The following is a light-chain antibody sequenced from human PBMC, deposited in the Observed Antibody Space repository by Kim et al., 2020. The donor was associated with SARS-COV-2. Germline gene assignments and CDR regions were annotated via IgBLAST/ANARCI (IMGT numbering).Light chain of an antibody. CDR3: LLSYSGARV. CDR1: LEPFTSGHY. Sequence: PEGPGSIPCAARLEPFTSGHYPYWIQRKPGKATRTLIYDTSNKHSWTPARFSGSLLGGKAALTLSGAQPEDEAEYYCLLSYSGARVFGGGTQLTVL. V-gene: IGLV7-46*01. CDR2: DTS. J-gene: IGLJ2*01.